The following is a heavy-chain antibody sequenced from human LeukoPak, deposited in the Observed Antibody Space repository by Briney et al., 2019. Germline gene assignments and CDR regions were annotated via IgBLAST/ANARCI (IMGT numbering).Heavy chain of an antibody. CDR2: IYYNGNT. V-gene: IGHV4-59*01. CDR1: GISISGYY. CDR3: ARGDGYHRF. J-gene: IGHJ4*02. D-gene: IGHD5-24*01. Sequence: SETLSLTCSVSGISISGYYWAWIRQPPGKGLEWIGNIYYNGNTYCNPSLKSRVTMSVDTSKAQFSLKVTSVTAADTAVYYCARGDGYHRFWGQGTLVTVSS.